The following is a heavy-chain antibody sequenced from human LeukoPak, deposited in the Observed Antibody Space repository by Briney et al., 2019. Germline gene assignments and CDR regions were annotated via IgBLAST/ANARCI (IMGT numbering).Heavy chain of an antibody. CDR2: INHSGST. Sequence: SETLSLTCAVYGGSFSGYYWGWVRQPPGKGLEWVGEINHSGSTNYNPSLKSRVAISVDTSKSQFSLKLSSVTAADTAVYYCARGKTYYYGSGSYGPPFDYWGQGTLVTVSS. D-gene: IGHD3-10*01. CDR1: GGSFSGYY. J-gene: IGHJ4*02. CDR3: ARGKTYYYGSGSYGPPFDY. V-gene: IGHV4-34*01.